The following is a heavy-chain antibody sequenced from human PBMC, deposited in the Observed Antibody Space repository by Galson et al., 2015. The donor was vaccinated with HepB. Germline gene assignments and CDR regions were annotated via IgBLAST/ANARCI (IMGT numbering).Heavy chain of an antibody. J-gene: IGHJ3*02. CDR2: INPSGGST. D-gene: IGHD4-17*01. CDR1: GYTFTSYY. CDR3: ARFPTVTKAFDI. V-gene: IGHV1-46*03. Sequence: SVKVSCKASGYTFTSYYMHWVRQAPGQGLEWMGIINPSGGSTSYAQKFQCRVTMTSDTSTSTVYMELSSLRSEDTAVYYCARFPTVTKAFDIWGQGTMVTVSS.